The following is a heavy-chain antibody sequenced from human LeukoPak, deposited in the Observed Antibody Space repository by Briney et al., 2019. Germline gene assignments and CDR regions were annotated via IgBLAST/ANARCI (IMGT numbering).Heavy chain of an antibody. D-gene: IGHD3-10*01. Sequence: SETLSLTCTVSGGSISSSSYYWGWIRQPPGKGLEWIGSIYYSGSTYYNPSLKSRVTISVDTSKNQFSLKLSSVTAADTAVYYCAAAGYYYGSGDNWFDPWGQGTLVTVSS. CDR2: IYYSGST. CDR1: GGSISSSSYY. V-gene: IGHV4-39*07. CDR3: AAAGYYYGSGDNWFDP. J-gene: IGHJ5*02.